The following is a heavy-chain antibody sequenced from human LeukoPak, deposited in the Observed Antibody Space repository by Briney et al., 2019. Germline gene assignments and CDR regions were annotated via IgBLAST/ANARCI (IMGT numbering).Heavy chain of an antibody. CDR1: GGSISSYY. CDR3: ARHRGMTTVAPFDY. CDR2: IYTSGST. D-gene: IGHD4-23*01. J-gene: IGHJ4*02. Sequence: SETLSLTCTVSGGSISSYYWSWIRQPPGKGLEWIGRIYTSGSTYYNPSLKSRVTISVDTSKNQLSLKLSSVTAADTAVYYCARHRGMTTVAPFDYWGQGTLVTVSS. V-gene: IGHV4-4*08.